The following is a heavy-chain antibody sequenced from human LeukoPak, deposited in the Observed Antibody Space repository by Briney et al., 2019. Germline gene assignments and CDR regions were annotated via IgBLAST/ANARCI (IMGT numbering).Heavy chain of an antibody. J-gene: IGHJ4*02. Sequence: GGSLRLSCTASGFTLNNAWMSWVRQVPGRGMEWVGRIESKNDGGTTDYAAPVKGRFTISRDDSKSTLYLQMNSLKTEDTAVYYCTTDRVHSEKWYYFDYWGQGTPVTVSS. CDR3: TTDRVHSEKWYYFDY. CDR2: IESKNDGGTT. V-gene: IGHV3-15*04. D-gene: IGHD1-26*01. CDR1: GFTLNNAW.